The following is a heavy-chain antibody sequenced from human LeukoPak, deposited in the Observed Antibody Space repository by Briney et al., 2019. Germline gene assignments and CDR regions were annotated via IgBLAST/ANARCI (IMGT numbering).Heavy chain of an antibody. CDR3: ARSAMIVVVTTLDY. Sequence: GRSLRLSCAASGFTFSSYAIHWVRQAPGKGLEWVAVISYDGSNKYYADSVKGRFTISRDNSKNTLYLQMNSLRAEDTAVYYCARSAMIVVVTTLDYWGQGTLVTVSS. V-gene: IGHV3-30-3*01. CDR2: ISYDGSNK. CDR1: GFTFSSYA. J-gene: IGHJ4*02. D-gene: IGHD3-22*01.